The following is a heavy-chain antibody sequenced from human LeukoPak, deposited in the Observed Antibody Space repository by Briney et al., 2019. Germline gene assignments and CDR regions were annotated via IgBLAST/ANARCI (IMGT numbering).Heavy chain of an antibody. CDR3: AKDDYDFWSGYPAPNFDC. V-gene: IGHV3-23*01. D-gene: IGHD3-3*01. CDR2: ISGSGGST. Sequence: GGPLRLSCAASGFTFSSYAMSWVRQAPGKGLEWVSAISGSGGSTYYADSVKGRFTISRDNSKNTLYLQMNSLRAEDTAVYYCAKDDYDFWSGYPAPNFDCWGQGTPVTVSS. J-gene: IGHJ4*02. CDR1: GFTFSSYA.